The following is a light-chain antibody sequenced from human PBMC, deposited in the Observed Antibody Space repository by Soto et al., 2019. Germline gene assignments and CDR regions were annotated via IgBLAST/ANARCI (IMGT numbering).Light chain of an antibody. V-gene: IGKV4-1*01. CDR3: QQYYSTPPT. CDR2: WAS. CDR1: QNILYNSISKNY. J-gene: IGKJ1*01. Sequence: DIVMTQSPDSLAVSLGERATINCKSSQNILYNSISKNYLAWYQQKPGQPPKLLIYWASTRESGVPDRFSGSESGTDFTLTISSLQAEDVAVYYCQQYYSTPPTFGQGTKVEIK.